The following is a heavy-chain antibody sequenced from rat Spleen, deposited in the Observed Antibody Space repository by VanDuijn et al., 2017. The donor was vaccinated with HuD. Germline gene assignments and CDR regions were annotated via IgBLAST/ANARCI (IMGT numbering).Heavy chain of an antibody. D-gene: IGHD1-12*02. V-gene: IGHV5-31*01. CDR1: GFTFNNYW. J-gene: IGHJ4*01. CDR3: ATDGYYDGTYYAVYVMDA. CDR2: ISNAGGST. Sequence: EVQLVESGGGLVQPGRSLKLSCVASGFTFNNYWMTWIRQAPGKGLEWVASISNAGGSTYYPDSVKGRFTISRDNAKSTLYLQMNSLRSEDTATYYCATDGYYDGTYYAVYVMDAWGQGASVTVSS.